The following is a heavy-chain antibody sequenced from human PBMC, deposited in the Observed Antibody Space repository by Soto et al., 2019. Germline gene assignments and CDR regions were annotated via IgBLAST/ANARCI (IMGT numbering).Heavy chain of an antibody. CDR2: IYYSGST. J-gene: IGHJ5*02. D-gene: IGHD3-9*01. CDR3: ARHHHYDILTGSSYNWFDP. CDR1: GGSIRSYY. Sequence: SETLSLTCTVSGGSIRSYYWSWIRQPPGKGLEWIGYIYYSGSTNYNPSLKSRVTVSVDTSKNQFSLKLSSVTAADTAVYYCARHHHYDILTGSSYNWFDPWGQGTLVTSPQ. V-gene: IGHV4-59*08.